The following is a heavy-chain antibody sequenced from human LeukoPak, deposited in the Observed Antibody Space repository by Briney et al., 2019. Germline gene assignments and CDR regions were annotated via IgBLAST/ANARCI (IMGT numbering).Heavy chain of an antibody. CDR2: INPNSGGT. J-gene: IGHJ4*02. Sequence: ASVKLSCKAPGYTFTGYYMHWVRQAPGQGLEWMGWINPNSGGTNYAQKFQGWVTMTRDTSISTAYMELSRLRSDDTAVYYCARDLTRTVTTLGYWGQGTLVTVSS. CDR3: ARDLTRTVTTLGY. CDR1: GYTFTGYY. V-gene: IGHV1-2*04. D-gene: IGHD4-17*01.